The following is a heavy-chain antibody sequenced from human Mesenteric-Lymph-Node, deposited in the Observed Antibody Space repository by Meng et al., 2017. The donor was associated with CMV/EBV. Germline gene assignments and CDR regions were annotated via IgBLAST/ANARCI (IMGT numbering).Heavy chain of an antibody. CDR1: GGSISSSSYY. J-gene: IGHJ4*02. Sequence: GSLRLSCTVSGGSISSSSYYWGWLRQPPGKGLEWIGCVYYTGSTYYNPSLTTRVTMSVDTSKNQFSLRLNSVTAADTAVYHCARLFDNWGQGTLVTVSS. CDR2: VYYTGST. CDR3: ARLFDN. V-gene: IGHV4-39*07.